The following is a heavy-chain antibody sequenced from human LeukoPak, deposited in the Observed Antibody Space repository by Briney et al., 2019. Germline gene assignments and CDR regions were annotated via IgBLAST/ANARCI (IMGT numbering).Heavy chain of an antibody. D-gene: IGHD1-26*01. CDR2: IYYSGST. CDR1: GGSISSYY. Sequence: PSETLSLTCTVSGGSISSYYWSWIRQPPGKGLEWIGYIYYSGSTNYNPSLKSRVTISVDTSKNQFSLKLSSVAAADTAVYYCARAVGIVGATTFDYWGRGTLVTVSS. V-gene: IGHV4-59*01. J-gene: IGHJ4*02. CDR3: ARAVGIVGATTFDY.